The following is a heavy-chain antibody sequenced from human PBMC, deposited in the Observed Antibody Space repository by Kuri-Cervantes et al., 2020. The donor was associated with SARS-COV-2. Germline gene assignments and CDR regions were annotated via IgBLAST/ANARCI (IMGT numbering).Heavy chain of an antibody. CDR1: GGSISSSYF. CDR3: ARGRYTNSWYYFDY. CDR2: VHYNGNT. J-gene: IGHJ4*02. V-gene: IGHV4-39*01. Sequence: GSLRLSCTASGGSISSSYFWGWIRQPPGKGLEWIGSVHYNGNTYHNPSLKSRLTISVDTSKNQFSLNLSSVTAADTAVYYCARGRYTNSWYYFDYWGQGTLVTVSS. D-gene: IGHD6-13*01.